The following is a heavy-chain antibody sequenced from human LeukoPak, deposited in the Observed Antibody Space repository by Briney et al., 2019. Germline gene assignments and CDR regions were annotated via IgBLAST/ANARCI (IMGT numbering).Heavy chain of an antibody. D-gene: IGHD2-8*02. CDR3: ARKVIGSTTSGGLDI. V-gene: IGHV3-72*01. Sequence: GGSLRLSCAASGFTFSDHFMDWVRQAPGKGLEWLGRSRNKADSYATEYAASVKGRFTISRDESKNSLYLQMNSLTTEDTAVYHCARKVIGSTTSGGLDIWGQGTMVTVSS. CDR2: SRNKADSYAT. J-gene: IGHJ3*02. CDR1: GFTFSDHF.